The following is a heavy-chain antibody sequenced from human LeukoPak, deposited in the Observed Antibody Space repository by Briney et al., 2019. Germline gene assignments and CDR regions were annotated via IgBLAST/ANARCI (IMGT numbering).Heavy chain of an antibody. Sequence: SQTLSLTCAVSGDSVPNNSAAWNWITQSPSRGLEWRGRTYYRSRWYNDYAASVKRRITINANTSKNQFTMQLNSVTPEDTAVYYCTTERAVGGGDCTWQFYYYCMDVWGKGTTVTISS. CDR1: GDSVPNNSAA. D-gene: IGHD2-21*02. J-gene: IGHJ6*03. CDR2: TYYRSRWYN. CDR3: TTERAVGGGDCTWQFYYYCMDV. V-gene: IGHV6-1*01.